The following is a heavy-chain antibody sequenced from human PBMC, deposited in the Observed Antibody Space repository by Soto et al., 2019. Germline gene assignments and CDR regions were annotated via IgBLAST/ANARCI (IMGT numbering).Heavy chain of an antibody. CDR3: ARLFGHITGTSDGMDY. CDR2: INPNSGGT. CDR1: GYSFTGYY. J-gene: IGHJ6*02. D-gene: IGHD1-20*01. Sequence: ASVKVSCKASGYSFTGYYMHWVRQAPGQGLEWMGWINPNSGGTNYAQKFQGRVTMTRDTSISTAYMELSRLRSDDTAVYYCARLFGHITGTSDGMDYWGQGTTVT. V-gene: IGHV1-2*02.